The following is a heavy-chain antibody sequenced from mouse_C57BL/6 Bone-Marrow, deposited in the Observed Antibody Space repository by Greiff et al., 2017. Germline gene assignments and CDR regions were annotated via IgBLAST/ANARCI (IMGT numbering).Heavy chain of an antibody. Sequence: QVQLQQSGPELVKPGASVKISCKASGYAFSSSWMNWVKQRPGKGLEWIGRIYPGDGDTNYNGKFKGKATLSADKSSSTAYMQLSILTSEDSAVYFCYYGSSRLSWYFDVWGTGTTVTVSS. V-gene: IGHV1-82*01. J-gene: IGHJ1*03. CDR3: YYGSSRLSWYFDV. D-gene: IGHD1-1*01. CDR1: GYAFSSSW. CDR2: IYPGDGDT.